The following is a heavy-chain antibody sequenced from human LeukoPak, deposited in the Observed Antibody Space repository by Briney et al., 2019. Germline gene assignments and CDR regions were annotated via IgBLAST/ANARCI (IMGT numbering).Heavy chain of an antibody. Sequence: GGSLRLSCATSGFRFSDFQMTWIRQAPGKGLEWVSVIYSGGSTYYADSVKGRFTISRDNAKNSLYLQMNSLRAEDTAVYYCARVDRPNYYYYMDVWGKGTTVTVSS. V-gene: IGHV3-69-1*01. CDR2: IYSGGST. D-gene: IGHD3/OR15-3a*01. CDR3: ARVDRPNYYYYMDV. J-gene: IGHJ6*03. CDR1: GFRFSDFQ.